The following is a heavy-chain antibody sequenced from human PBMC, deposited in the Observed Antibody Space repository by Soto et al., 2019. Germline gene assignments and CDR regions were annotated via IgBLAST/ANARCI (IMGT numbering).Heavy chain of an antibody. CDR2: ISYDGSNK. D-gene: IGHD3-9*01. Sequence: QVQLVESGGGVVQPGRSLRLSCAASGFTFSSYGMHWVRQAPGKGLEWVAVISYDGSNKYYADSVKGRFTISRDNSKNTLYLQMNSLRAEDTAVYYCAKNLNYDILTGVDPWGQGTLVTVSS. CDR1: GFTFSSYG. V-gene: IGHV3-30*18. J-gene: IGHJ5*02. CDR3: AKNLNYDILTGVDP.